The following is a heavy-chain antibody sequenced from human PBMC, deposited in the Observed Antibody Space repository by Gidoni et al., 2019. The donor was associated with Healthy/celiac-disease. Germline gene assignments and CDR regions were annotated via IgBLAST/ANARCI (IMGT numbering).Heavy chain of an antibody. V-gene: IGHV3-13*01. D-gene: IGHD6-19*01. J-gene: IGHJ6*02. CDR3: ARERGIAVAGTGYGMDV. Sequence: EVQLVESGGGLVQPGGSLSIPCAASGFAFSSYDMHWVRQATGKGLEWVSAIGTAGDTYYPGSVKGRFTISRENAKNSLYLQMNSLRAGDTAVYYCARERGIAVAGTGYGMDVWGQGTTVTVSS. CDR1: GFAFSSYD. CDR2: IGTAGDT.